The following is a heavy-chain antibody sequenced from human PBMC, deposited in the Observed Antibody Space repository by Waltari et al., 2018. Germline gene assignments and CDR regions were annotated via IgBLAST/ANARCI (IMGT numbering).Heavy chain of an antibody. CDR2: INHSGST. D-gene: IGHD5-18*01. CDR3: ASCSYGYCRY. J-gene: IGHJ4*02. V-gene: IGHV4-34*01. Sequence: QVQLQQWGAGLLKPSETLSLTCAVYGGSFSGYYWSWIRQPPGKGLEWIGEINHSGSTNYNPSLKSRVTISVDTSKNQCSLKLSSVTAADTAVYYCASCSYGYCRYWGQGTLVTVSS. CDR1: GGSFSGYY.